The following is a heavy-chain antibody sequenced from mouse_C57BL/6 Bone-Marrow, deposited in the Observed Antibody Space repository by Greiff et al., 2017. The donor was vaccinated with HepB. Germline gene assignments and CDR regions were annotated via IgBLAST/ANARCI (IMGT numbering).Heavy chain of an antibody. V-gene: IGHV1-74*01. J-gene: IGHJ2*01. CDR1: GYTFTSYL. Sequence: VQLQQPGAELVTPGASVTVSCKASGYTFTSYLMHWVKQRPGQGLEWIGMLHPSDSDTNYNQKFKGKATLTVDKSSSTAYMQLSSLTSEDSAVYYCAIRIHWGQGTTLTVSS. CDR2: LHPSDSDT. CDR3: AIRIH.